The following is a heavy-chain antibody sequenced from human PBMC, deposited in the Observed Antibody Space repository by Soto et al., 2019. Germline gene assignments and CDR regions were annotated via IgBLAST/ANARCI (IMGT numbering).Heavy chain of an antibody. J-gene: IGHJ5*02. CDR3: APTSSTSWYWFHP. V-gene: IGHV2-26*01. CDR1: GFSLSNAGLG. Sequence: QVTVKESGPVLVKPTETLTLTFTVSGFSLSNAGLGVSRISQPTGKDLEWIAHIFSNYEQSYRTSLNSRRTMSKHTSKRQVVLTMTLMDPVATATYYCAPTSSTSWYWFHPWGPGTLVTVSS. CDR2: IFSNYEQ. D-gene: IGHD6-13*01.